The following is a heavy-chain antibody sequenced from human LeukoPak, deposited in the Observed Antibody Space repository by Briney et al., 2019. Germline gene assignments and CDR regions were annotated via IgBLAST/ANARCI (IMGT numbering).Heavy chain of an antibody. CDR3: ARTLSSSWYLDY. J-gene: IGHJ4*02. Sequence: NPSQTLSLTCTVSGGSISSGGYYWSWIRQHPGKGLEWTGYIYYSGSTYYNPSLRSRVTISVDTSKNQFSLNLSSVTAADTAVYYCARTLSSSWYLDYWGQGTLVTVSS. CDR2: IYYSGST. CDR1: GGSISSGGYY. V-gene: IGHV4-31*03. D-gene: IGHD6-13*01.